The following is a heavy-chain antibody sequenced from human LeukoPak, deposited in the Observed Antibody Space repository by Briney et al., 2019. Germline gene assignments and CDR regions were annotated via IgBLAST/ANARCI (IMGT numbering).Heavy chain of an antibody. CDR1: GGSISSSSYY. D-gene: IGHD2-2*01. V-gene: IGHV4-39*01. J-gene: IGHJ4*02. Sequence: SETLSLTCTVSGGSISSSSYYWGWIRQPPGKGLEWTGSIYYSGSTYYNPSLKSRVTISVDTSKNQFSLKLSSVTAADTSVYYCARGPYRYCSSTSCYFFDYWGQGTLVTVSS. CDR2: IYYSGST. CDR3: ARGPYRYCSSTSCYFFDY.